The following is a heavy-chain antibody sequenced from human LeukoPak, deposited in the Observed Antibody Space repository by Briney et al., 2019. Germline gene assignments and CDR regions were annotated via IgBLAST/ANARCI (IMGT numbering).Heavy chain of an antibody. V-gene: IGHV3-7*01. CDR1: GFTFTTYW. CDR3: ARNLWFADLFDY. J-gene: IGHJ4*02. CDR2: IKEVGSEI. Sequence: TGGSLRLSCAASGFTFTTYWMSWVRQAPGKGLEWLANIKEVGSEINYVESVKGRFTISRDNAKNSLYLHMNSLRAEDTAVYYCARNLWFADLFDYWGQGTLVAVSS. D-gene: IGHD3-10*01.